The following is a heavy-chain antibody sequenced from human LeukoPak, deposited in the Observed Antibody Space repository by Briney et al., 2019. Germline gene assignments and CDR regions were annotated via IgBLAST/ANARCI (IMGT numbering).Heavy chain of an antibody. CDR3: ARVSANGYNHDAFDI. V-gene: IGHV3-48*04. J-gene: IGHJ3*02. D-gene: IGHD5-24*01. CDR2: ISSSGSTI. Sequence: GGSLRLSCAASGFTFSSYSMNWVRQAPGKGLEWVSYISSSGSTIYYADSEKGRFTISRDNAKNSLYLQMNSLRAEDTAVYYCARVSANGYNHDAFDIWGQGTMVTVSS. CDR1: GFTFSSYS.